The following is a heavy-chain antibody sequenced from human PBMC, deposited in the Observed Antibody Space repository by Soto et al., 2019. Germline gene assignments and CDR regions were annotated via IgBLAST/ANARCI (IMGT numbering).Heavy chain of an antibody. Sequence: QVQLQESGPGLVKPSQTLSLTCTVSGGSISSGDYYWSWIRQPPGKGLEWIGYIYYSGSTYYNPSLKSRVTISVDTSKNQFSLKLSSVTAADTAGYYCARDLIRRVDAFDIWGQGTMVTVSS. CDR1: GGSISSGDYY. J-gene: IGHJ3*02. CDR3: ARDLIRRVDAFDI. V-gene: IGHV4-30-4*01. CDR2: IYYSGST.